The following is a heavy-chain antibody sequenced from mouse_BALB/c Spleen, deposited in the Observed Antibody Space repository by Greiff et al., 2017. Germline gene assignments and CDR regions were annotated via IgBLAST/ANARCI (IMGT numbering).Heavy chain of an antibody. CDR3: ARSRDGYYHYAMDY. CDR1: GFTFSSFG. CDR2: ISSGSSTI. V-gene: IGHV5-17*02. J-gene: IGHJ4*01. Sequence: EVKLVESGGGLVQPGGSRKLSCAASGFTFSSFGMHWVRQAPEKGLEWVAYISSGSSTIYYADTVKGRFTISRDNPKNTLFLQMTSLRSEDTAMYYCARSRDGYYHYAMDYWGQGTSVTVAS. D-gene: IGHD2-3*01.